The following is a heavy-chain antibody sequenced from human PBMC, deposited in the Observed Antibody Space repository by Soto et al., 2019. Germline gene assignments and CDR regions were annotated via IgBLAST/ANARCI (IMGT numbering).Heavy chain of an antibody. CDR1: GFTFSSYA. CDR3: ASRYCSSTSCPYYYYGMDV. V-gene: IGHV3-23*01. Sequence: GGSLRLSCAASGFTFSSYAMSWVRQAPGKGLEWVSAISGSGGSTYYADSVKGRFTISRDNSKNTLYLQMNSLRAEDTAVYYCASRYCSSTSCPYYYYGMDVWRQGTTVTVPS. D-gene: IGHD2-2*01. CDR2: ISGSGGST. J-gene: IGHJ6*02.